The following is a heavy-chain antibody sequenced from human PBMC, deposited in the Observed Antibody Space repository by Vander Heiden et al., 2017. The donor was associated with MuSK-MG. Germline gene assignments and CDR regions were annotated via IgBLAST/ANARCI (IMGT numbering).Heavy chain of an antibody. CDR1: GFTFSSYE. D-gene: IGHD3-16*01. V-gene: IGHV3-48*03. CDR2: ISSSGRTI. J-gene: IGHJ4*02. Sequence: EVQLVESGGGLVQPGGSLRLSCAASGFTFSSYEMNWVRQAPGKGLEWVSYISSSGRTIDDADSVKGRFTISRDNAKNSLYLKMKSLRAEDTAVYYGASPQRSMFDYWGQGTLVTVYS. CDR3: ASPQRSMFDY.